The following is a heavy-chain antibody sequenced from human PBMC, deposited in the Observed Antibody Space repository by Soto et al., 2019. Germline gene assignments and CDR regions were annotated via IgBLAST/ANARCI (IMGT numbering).Heavy chain of an antibody. CDR3: ARLRWFGYSIPPDH. Sequence: QITLKESGPPLVKPTQTLTLTCTFSGFSLSTTAVGVGWIRQPPGKALEWLAIIYWDDDKHYSPSLKSRLTITKHTSKNQVVLTMTNMDPVDTTTYYCARLRWFGYSIPPDHWGQGTLVTVSS. CDR1: GFSLSTTAVG. V-gene: IGHV2-5*02. J-gene: IGHJ5*02. D-gene: IGHD3-10*01. CDR2: IYWDDDK.